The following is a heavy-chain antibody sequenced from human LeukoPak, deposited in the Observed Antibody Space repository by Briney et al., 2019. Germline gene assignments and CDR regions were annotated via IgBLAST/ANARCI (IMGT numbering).Heavy chain of an antibody. CDR2: INAGNGNT. Sequence: GSVKVSCKASGYTFTGYYMHWVRQAPGQGLEWMGWINAGNGNTKYSQKFQGRVTITRDTSASTAYMELSSLRSEDTAVYYCKTFGSDDAFDIWGQGTMVTVSS. V-gene: IGHV1-3*01. CDR1: GYTFTGYY. D-gene: IGHD3-10*01. CDR3: KTFGSDDAFDI. J-gene: IGHJ3*02.